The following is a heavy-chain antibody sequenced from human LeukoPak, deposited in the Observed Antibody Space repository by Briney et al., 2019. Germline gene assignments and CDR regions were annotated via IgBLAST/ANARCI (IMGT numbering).Heavy chain of an antibody. D-gene: IGHD1-26*01. V-gene: IGHV3-30*18. CDR3: AKASYSGSYYEFAYFNY. J-gene: IGHJ4*02. CDR2: ISYGGSNK. Sequence: GRSLRLSCAASGFTFSSYGMHWVRQAPGKGLEWVAVISYGGSNKYYADSVKGRFTISRDNSKNTLYLQMNSLRAEDTAVYYCAKASYSGSYYEFAYFNYWGQGTLVTVSS. CDR1: GFTFSSYG.